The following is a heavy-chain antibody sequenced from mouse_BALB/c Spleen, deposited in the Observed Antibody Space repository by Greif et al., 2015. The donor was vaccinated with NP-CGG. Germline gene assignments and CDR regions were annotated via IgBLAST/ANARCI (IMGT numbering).Heavy chain of an antibody. V-gene: IGHV5-17*02. J-gene: IGHJ4*01. CDR1: GFTFSSFG. CDR3: ARSEGYAMDY. CDR2: ISSGSSTI. Sequence: EVKLVESGGGLVQPGGSRKLSCAAPGFTFSSFGMHWVRQAPEKGLEWVAYISSGSSTIYYADTVKGRFTISRDNPKNALFLQMTSLRSEDTAMYYCARSEGYAMDYWGQGTSVTVSS.